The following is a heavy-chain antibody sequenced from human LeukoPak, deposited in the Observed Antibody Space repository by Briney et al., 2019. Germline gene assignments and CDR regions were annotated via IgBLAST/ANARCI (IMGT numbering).Heavy chain of an antibody. D-gene: IGHD3-3*01. CDR1: GFTLSSYA. V-gene: IGHV3-30-3*01. CDR3: VRGGQIFGVVTGFDY. CDR2: ISYDGSNK. Sequence: GRSLRLSCGACGFTLSSYAMHWVRQAPGRGLEWVAVISYDGSNKYYADSVKGRFTISRDNSKNTLYLQMNSLRAEGTAVYYCVRGGQIFGVVTGFDYWGQGTLVTVSS. J-gene: IGHJ4*02.